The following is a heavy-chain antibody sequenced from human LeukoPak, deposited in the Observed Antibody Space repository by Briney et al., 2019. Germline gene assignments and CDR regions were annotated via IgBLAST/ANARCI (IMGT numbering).Heavy chain of an antibody. J-gene: IGHJ6*03. V-gene: IGHV1-2*02. CDR1: GYTFNGYY. D-gene: IGHD2-8*01. CDR3: ARGMGPYYYMDV. CDR2: INPNSGGT. Sequence: ASVKVSCKASGYTFNGYYMHWVRQAPGQGLEWMGWINPNSGGTNYAQKFQGRVTMTRDTSISTAYMELSRLRSDDRAVYYCARGMGPYYYMDVWGKGTTVTVSS.